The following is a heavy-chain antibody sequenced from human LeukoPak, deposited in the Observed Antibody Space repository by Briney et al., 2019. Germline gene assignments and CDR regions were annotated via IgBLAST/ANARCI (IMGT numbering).Heavy chain of an antibody. CDR2: INHSGST. CDR3: ARKRCSSTSCYGYYYYYMDV. V-gene: IGHV4-34*01. J-gene: IGHJ6*03. CDR1: GGSFSTYY. D-gene: IGHD2-2*01. Sequence: SETLSLTCAVYGGSFSTYYWSWIRQPPGKGLEWIGEINHSGSTNYNPSLKSRVTISVDTSKNQFPLQLSSVTAADQAVYYCARKRCSSTSCYGYYYYYMDVWGKGTTVTVS.